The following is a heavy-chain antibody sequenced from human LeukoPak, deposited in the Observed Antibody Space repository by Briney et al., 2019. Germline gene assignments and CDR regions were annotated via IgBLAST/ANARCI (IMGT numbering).Heavy chain of an antibody. V-gene: IGHV1-2*02. CDR1: GYTFTGYY. Sequence: GASVKVSCKASGYTFTGYYMHWVRQAPGQGLEWMGWINPNSGGTNYAQKFQGRVTMTRDTSISTAYMELSRLRSDDTAVYYCARDRRAPIRYYYYYMDVWGKGTTVTVSS. CDR2: INPNSGGT. CDR3: ARDRRAPIRYYYYYMDV. J-gene: IGHJ6*03.